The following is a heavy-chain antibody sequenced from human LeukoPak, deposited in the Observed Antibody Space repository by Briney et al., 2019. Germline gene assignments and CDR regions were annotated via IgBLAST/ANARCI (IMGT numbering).Heavy chain of an antibody. CDR1: GITFSSYG. CDR3: AQGFSSGWYPY. Sequence: PGGSLRLSCVASGITFSSYGMSWVRQAPGKGLEWVSAIRGAGDITDYADSVEGRFTISRDNSKNTLYLQLTSLRAEDTAVYYCAQGFSSGWYPYWGQGSLVSVSS. V-gene: IGHV3-23*01. CDR2: IRGAGDIT. J-gene: IGHJ4*02. D-gene: IGHD6-19*01.